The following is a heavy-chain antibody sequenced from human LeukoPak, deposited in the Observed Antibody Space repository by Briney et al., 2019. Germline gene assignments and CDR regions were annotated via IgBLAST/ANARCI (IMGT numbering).Heavy chain of an antibody. J-gene: IGHJ4*02. V-gene: IGHV4-39*07. D-gene: IGHD4-17*01. CDR2: IYYSGST. CDR1: GGSISSSSYH. Sequence: SETLSLTCTVSGGSISSSSYHWGWIRQPPGKGLEWIGSIYYSGSTYYNPSLKSRVTISVDTSKNQFSLKLSSVTAADTAVYYCARGRGCDYGDSRPPFDYWGQGTLVTVSS. CDR3: ARGRGCDYGDSRPPFDY.